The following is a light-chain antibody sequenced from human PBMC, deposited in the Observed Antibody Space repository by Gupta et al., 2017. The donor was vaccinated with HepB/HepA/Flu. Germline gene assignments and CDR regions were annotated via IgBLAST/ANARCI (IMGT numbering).Light chain of an antibody. J-gene: IGLJ2*01. CDR2: TDS. CDR1: NIGTKG. CDR3: QVWDSSDDSAV. V-gene: IGLV3-21*04. Sequence: SYVLTPPPSVSVAPGKTASVTYGGNNIGTKGVHWSQQMPGQAPVLVIYTDSDRPSGIPERCSGSNSGSTATLTIRRGEAGEEAEYYCQVWDSSDDSAVFGGGTKLTVL.